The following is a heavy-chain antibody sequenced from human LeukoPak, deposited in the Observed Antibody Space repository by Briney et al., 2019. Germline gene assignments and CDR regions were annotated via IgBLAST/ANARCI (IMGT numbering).Heavy chain of an antibody. CDR1: GYTFTSYY. CDR2: INPSGGST. J-gene: IGHJ4*02. V-gene: IGHV1-46*01. D-gene: IGHD6-13*01. CDR3: ARDQVMEYSSSAVIAAAGTGSDY. Sequence: ASVKVSCKASGYTFTSYYMHWVRQAPGQGLEWMGIINPSGGSTSYAQKFQGRVTMTRDMSTSTVYMELSSLRSEDTAVYYCARDQVMEYSSSAVIAAAGTGSDYWGQGTLVTVSS.